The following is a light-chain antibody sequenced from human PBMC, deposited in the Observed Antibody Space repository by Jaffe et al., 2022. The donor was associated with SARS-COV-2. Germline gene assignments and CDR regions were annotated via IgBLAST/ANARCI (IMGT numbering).Light chain of an antibody. V-gene: IGKV1-5*03. Sequence: DIQMTQSPSTLSPSVGDRVTITCRASQSVGNWLAWYQQKPGKAPKLLIYKASSLESGVPSRFSGGGSGTEFTLTISSLQPDDFATYYCQQYKTYSTFGQGTKVEIK. CDR1: QSVGNW. J-gene: IGKJ1*01. CDR2: KAS. CDR3: QQYKTYST.